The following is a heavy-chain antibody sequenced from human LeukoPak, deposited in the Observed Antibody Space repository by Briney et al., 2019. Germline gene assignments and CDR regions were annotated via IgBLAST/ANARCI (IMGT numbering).Heavy chain of an antibody. J-gene: IGHJ4*02. Sequence: GGSLRLSCAASGFTFSSYVMHWVRQAPGKGLEWVAFIRYDGSNKYYADSVKGRFTISRDNSKNTLYLQMSSLRAEDTAVYYCAKDSTYYDSSGEGGYWGQGTLVTVSS. CDR1: GFTFSSYV. CDR3: AKDSTYYDSSGEGGY. CDR2: IRYDGSNK. V-gene: IGHV3-30*02. D-gene: IGHD3-22*01.